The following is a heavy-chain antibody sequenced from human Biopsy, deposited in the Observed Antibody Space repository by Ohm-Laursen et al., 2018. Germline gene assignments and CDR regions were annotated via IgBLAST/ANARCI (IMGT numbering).Heavy chain of an antibody. Sequence: SLRLSCAASGFTFTSYWMSWVRQVPGKGLEWVSSITDSGSHMYYADSVKGRLTISRDNAKNSLYLQMDRLRAEDTAVYYCAREGELVADEYFDYWGQGILVTVSS. CDR1: GFTFTSYW. CDR2: ITDSGSHM. J-gene: IGHJ4*02. V-gene: IGHV3-21*01. CDR3: AREGELVADEYFDY. D-gene: IGHD6-13*01.